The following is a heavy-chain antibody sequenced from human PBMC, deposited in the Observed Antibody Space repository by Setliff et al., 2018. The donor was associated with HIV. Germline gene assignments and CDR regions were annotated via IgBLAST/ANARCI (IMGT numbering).Heavy chain of an antibody. CDR2: ISDDGTST. Sequence: AGGSLRLSCAASGFTFSNSHWMHWVRQAPGKGLMWVSHISDDGTSTSYADSVKGRFIMSRDIAKNAVYLQMSSLRVEDTAIYYCASHSFGISPPGKDWGQGTLVTVSS. D-gene: IGHD3-16*01. CDR3: ASHSFGISPPGKD. J-gene: IGHJ4*02. CDR1: GFTFSNSHW. V-gene: IGHV3-74*01.